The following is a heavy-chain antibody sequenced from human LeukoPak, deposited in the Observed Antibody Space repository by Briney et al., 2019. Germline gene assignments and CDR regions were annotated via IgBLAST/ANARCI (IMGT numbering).Heavy chain of an antibody. V-gene: IGHV3-43D*03. D-gene: IGHD6-6*01. CDR1: GFTFDDYA. J-gene: IGHJ4*02. CDR2: ISWDGHST. Sequence: GGSLRLSYAASGFTFDDYAMHWVRQAPGKGLEWVSLISWDGHSTFYADSVKGRFTISRDNSKNSLYLQMNSLRAEDTALYYCAKEHSSSAGGFDYWGQGTLVTVSS. CDR3: AKEHSSSAGGFDY.